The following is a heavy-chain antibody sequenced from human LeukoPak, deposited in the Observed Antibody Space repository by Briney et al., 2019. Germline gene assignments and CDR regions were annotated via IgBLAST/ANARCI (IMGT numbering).Heavy chain of an antibody. V-gene: IGHV4-4*02. Sequence: PSGTLSLTCDVSGGSIRSSNWWSWVRQPPGKGREWIGEIYHSGSTNSNSSLKSRVTISVDKSKNQFSLKLSSVTAADTAVYYCARGERDGYKPTLYYFDYWGQGTLVTVSS. CDR2: IYHSGST. D-gene: IGHD5-24*01. CDR3: ARGERDGYKPTLYYFDY. CDR1: GGSIRSSNW. J-gene: IGHJ4*02.